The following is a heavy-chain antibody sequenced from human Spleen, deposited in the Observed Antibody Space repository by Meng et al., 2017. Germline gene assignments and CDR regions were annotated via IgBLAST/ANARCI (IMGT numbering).Heavy chain of an antibody. J-gene: IGHJ3*02. Sequence: ASVKVSCKASSYTFTSYGITWVRQAPGQGLEWMGWISAYNGNTNYAQKLQGRVTMTTDTSTSTAYMELRSLRSDDTAVYYCARIKDGHDIDAFDIWGQGTMVTVSS. CDR3: ARIKDGHDIDAFDI. CDR1: SYTFTSYG. V-gene: IGHV1-18*01. D-gene: IGHD5-12*01. CDR2: ISAYNGNT.